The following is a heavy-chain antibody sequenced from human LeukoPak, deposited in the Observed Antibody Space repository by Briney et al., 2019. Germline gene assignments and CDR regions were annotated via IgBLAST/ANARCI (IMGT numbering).Heavy chain of an antibody. D-gene: IGHD1-26*01. V-gene: IGHV4-38-2*01. Sequence: GSLRLSCAASGFTFSDYYMSWIRQPPGKGLEWIGSIYYSGSTYYNPSLKSRVTISVDTSKNQFSLKLSSVTAADTAVYYCASSWEDDYWGQGTLVTVSS. CDR1: GFTFSDYY. J-gene: IGHJ4*02. CDR3: ASSWEDDY. CDR2: IYYSGST.